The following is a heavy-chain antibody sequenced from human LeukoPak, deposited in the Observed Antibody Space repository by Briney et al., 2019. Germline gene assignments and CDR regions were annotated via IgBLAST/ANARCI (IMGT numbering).Heavy chain of an antibody. V-gene: IGHV3-23*01. CDR2: ISGSGTST. Sequence: TGGSLRLSCAASGFTFSSFAMSWVRQAPGKGLEWVSGISGSGTSTYYTDSVKGRLTISRDNSKNTVYLQMNSLRDEDTAVYYCAMDRGYWGQGTLVTVSS. CDR3: AMDRGY. CDR1: GFTFSSFA. J-gene: IGHJ4*02. D-gene: IGHD2-15*01.